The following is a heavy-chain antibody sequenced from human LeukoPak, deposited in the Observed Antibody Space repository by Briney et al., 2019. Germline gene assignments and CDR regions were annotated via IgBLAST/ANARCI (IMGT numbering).Heavy chain of an antibody. CDR3: ARDQEWELLDY. CDR1: GFTFSSYE. D-gene: IGHD1-26*01. J-gene: IGHJ4*02. Sequence: GGSLRLSCAASGFTFSSYEMNWVRQAPGKGLEWISYISSSGNTIYYADSVKGRFTISRDNAKNSLYLQMNSLRAEDTAVYYCARDQEWELLDYWGQGSLATVSS. CDR2: ISSSGNTI. V-gene: IGHV3-48*03.